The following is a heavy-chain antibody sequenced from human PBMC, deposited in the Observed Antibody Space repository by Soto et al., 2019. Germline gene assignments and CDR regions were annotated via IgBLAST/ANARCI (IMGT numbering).Heavy chain of an antibody. CDR1: GGTFSPYT. V-gene: IGHV1-69*08. CDR3: ARDWESTVSTWSFGAF. CDR2: IIPFLGVT. D-gene: IGHD3-10*01. J-gene: IGHJ4*02. Sequence: QVQLVQSGAEVKKPGSSVKVSCKASGGTFSPYTINWVRQAPGQGLEWMGRIIPFLGVTNYAQKFQARVTITADKPTTTAYMELSGLRFEDTAVYYCARDWESTVSTWSFGAFWGRGTLVTVSS.